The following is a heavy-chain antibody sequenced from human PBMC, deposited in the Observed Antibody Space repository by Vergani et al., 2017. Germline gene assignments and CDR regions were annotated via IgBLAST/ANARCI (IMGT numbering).Heavy chain of an antibody. CDR3: ARGPSVVQGHYIYYYSYFMDV. V-gene: IGHV4-61*10. CDR1: GESLTSGSHY. CDR2: IYLGGTT. D-gene: IGHD2-15*01. J-gene: IGHJ6*03. Sequence: QVQLQESGPGLVKPSQTLSLTCSVFGESLTSGSHYWSWVRQPAGKGLEWIGYIYLGGTTTYNPSLESRVSLSADTSKNQFSLQLTSVTAADTAVYYCARGPSVVQGHYIYYYSYFMDVWGKGTTVTVSS.